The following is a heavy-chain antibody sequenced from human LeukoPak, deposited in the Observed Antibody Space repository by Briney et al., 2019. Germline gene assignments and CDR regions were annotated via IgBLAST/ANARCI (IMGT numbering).Heavy chain of an antibody. CDR2: VNWNGGRT. Sequence: GGSLRLSCAASGFTFDDYGMSWVGQAPGPGLEWVSGVNWNGGRTGYTDSVKGRFTISRDNAKNSLYLQMNSLRAEDTALYYCARTDTGIFGMLIGAFDIWGQGTMVTVSS. D-gene: IGHD3-3*01. CDR1: GFTFDDYG. V-gene: IGHV3-20*04. J-gene: IGHJ3*02. CDR3: ARTDTGIFGMLIGAFDI.